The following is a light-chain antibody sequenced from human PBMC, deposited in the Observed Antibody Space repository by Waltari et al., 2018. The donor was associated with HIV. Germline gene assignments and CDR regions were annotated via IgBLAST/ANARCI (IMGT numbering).Light chain of an antibody. Sequence: VAPGQTARITCGGNNIGSKSVHWYQQKPGQAPVLVVYDDSDRPSGIPGRFSGSNSGNTATLTITRVEAGDEADYYCQVWDSSSVHPVVFGGGTRLTVL. CDR2: DDS. J-gene: IGLJ2*01. CDR1: NIGSKS. CDR3: QVWDSSSVHPVV. V-gene: IGLV3-21*02.